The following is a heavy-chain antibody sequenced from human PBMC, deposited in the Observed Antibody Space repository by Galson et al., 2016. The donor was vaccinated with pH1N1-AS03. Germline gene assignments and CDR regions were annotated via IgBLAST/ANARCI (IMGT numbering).Heavy chain of an antibody. CDR2: ISVYNGNS. D-gene: IGHD4-17*01. CDR3: ARGPSTTVTTWCLDS. J-gene: IGHJ4*02. CDR1: NYTFASHG. V-gene: IGHV1-18*01. Sequence: SVKVSCKASNYTFASHGISWVRQTPGQGLEWIGWISVYNGNSRYAQKFQGRVTLTTDTSPTTAYMELGSLRSDVTAVYYCARGPSTTVTTWCLDSWGQGTPVTVSS.